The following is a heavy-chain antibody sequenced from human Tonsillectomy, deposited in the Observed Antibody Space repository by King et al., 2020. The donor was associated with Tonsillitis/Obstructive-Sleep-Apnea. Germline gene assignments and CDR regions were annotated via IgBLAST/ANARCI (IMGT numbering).Heavy chain of an antibody. V-gene: IGHV4-34*01. Sequence: VQLQQWGAGLLKPSETLSLTCAVYGGSFSGYYWSWIRQPPGKGLEWIGEINHRGSTNYNPSLKSGVTISLDTSKNQFSLKLSSVTAADTAVYYCARDPWGAVAVLDYWGQGTLVTVSS. CDR1: GGSFSGYY. J-gene: IGHJ4*02. CDR2: INHRGST. D-gene: IGHD6-19*01. CDR3: ARDPWGAVAVLDY.